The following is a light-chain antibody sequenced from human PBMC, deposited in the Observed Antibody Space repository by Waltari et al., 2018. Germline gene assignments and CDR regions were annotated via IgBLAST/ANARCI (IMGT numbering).Light chain of an antibody. CDR2: WAS. CDR3: QQYYGIPYT. Sequence: DFVMTQSPDSLAVSLGERATIHCRSSQTVFYSANNNNYLAWYQQKPGQPPKLLISWASTRESGVPDRFSGSGSGTDFTLTISSLQAEDVAVYYCQQYYGIPYTFGQGTKLEIK. CDR1: QTVFYSANNNNY. V-gene: IGKV4-1*01. J-gene: IGKJ2*01.